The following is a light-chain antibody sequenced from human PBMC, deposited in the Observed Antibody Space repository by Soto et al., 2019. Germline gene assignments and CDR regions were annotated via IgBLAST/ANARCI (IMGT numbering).Light chain of an antibody. CDR1: SGDVGGYNY. CDR3: SSYTSSSTRV. V-gene: IGLV2-14*01. CDR2: EVS. J-gene: IGLJ1*01. Sequence: QSALTQPASVSVSPGQSITSPCSGTSGDVGGYNYVSWYQHHPGKAPELMIFEVSNRPSGVSHRFSGSKSGNTASLTISGLQTEDEGDYYCSSYTSSSTRVFGTGTKVTVL.